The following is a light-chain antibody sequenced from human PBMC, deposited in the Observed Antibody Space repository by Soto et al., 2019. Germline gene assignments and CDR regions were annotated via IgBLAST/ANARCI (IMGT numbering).Light chain of an antibody. CDR1: QSVSSS. V-gene: IGKV3-11*01. J-gene: IGKJ3*01. Sequence: EIVLTQSPATLSLSPGERATLSCRASQSVSSSLAWYQQKPGQAPRLLIYDASNRATDIPARFSGSGSGTDFTLTISSLEPEDFAVYYGQQRSNWPPVFGPGTKVDIK. CDR2: DAS. CDR3: QQRSNWPPV.